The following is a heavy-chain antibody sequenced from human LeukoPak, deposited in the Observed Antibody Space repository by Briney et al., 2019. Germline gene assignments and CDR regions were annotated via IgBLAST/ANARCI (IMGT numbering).Heavy chain of an antibody. D-gene: IGHD2-2*01. CDR2: ISTTSNYI. V-gene: IGHV3-21*06. Sequence: GGSLILSCAASGFTFSSYNMKWVRQAPGKGLEWVSFISTTSNYIYYADSVKGRFTISRDNAKNSLYLQMNSLRGEDAALYYCARAGDCTTTSCDGGIDYWGQGTLVTVSS. CDR3: ARAGDCTTTSCDGGIDY. CDR1: GFTFSSYN. J-gene: IGHJ4*02.